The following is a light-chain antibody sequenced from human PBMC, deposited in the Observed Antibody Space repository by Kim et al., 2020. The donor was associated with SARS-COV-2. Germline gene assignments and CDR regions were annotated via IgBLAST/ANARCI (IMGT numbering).Light chain of an antibody. CDR1: TGAVTSGHY. J-gene: IGLJ2*01. CDR3: LLSYSGARLVV. Sequence: QAVVTQEPSLTVSPGGTVTLTCGSSTGAVTSGHYPYWFQQKPGQAPRTLIYDTSNKHSWTPARFSGSLLGGKAALTLSGAQPEDEAGYYCLLSYSGARLVVFGGGTQLTVL. CDR2: DTS. V-gene: IGLV7-46*01.